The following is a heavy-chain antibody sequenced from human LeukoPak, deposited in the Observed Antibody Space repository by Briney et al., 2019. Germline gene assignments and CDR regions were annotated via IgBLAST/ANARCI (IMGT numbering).Heavy chain of an antibody. J-gene: IGHJ6*03. V-gene: IGHV3-30*14. CDR1: GFTFSSYA. Sequence: GRSLRLSCAASGFTFSSYAMQWVRQAPGKGLEWVAVISYDGSDKNYADSVKGRFTISRDSSKNTLYLQMTSLRDEDTAVFYCARVNRLTGTHYYYMDVWGKGTTVTVSS. CDR3: ARVNRLTGTHYYYMDV. CDR2: ISYDGSDK. D-gene: IGHD1-20*01.